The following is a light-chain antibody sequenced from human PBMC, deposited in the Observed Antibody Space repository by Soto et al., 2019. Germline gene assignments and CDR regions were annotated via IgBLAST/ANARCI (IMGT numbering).Light chain of an antibody. CDR2: AAS. CDR1: QSISLF. V-gene: IGKV1-39*01. CDR3: HQTDSIPDT. Sequence: DIQMTQSPSSLSASVGDTVTITCRASQSISLFLNWYQQKPGKAPKLLIYAASTLQSGVPSRFTSNRTATDITLTISILQTEDFPTYYCHQTDSIPDTSGQRTKVEIK. J-gene: IGKJ1*01.